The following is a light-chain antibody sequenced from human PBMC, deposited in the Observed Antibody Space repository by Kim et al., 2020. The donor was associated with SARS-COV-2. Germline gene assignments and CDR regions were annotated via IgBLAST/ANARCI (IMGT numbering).Light chain of an antibody. CDR2: WAS. Sequence: DIVMTQSPDSLAVSLGERATIRCKSSESLLYRSNNKNYLSWYQQKPGQPPKLLLYWASTREYGVPDRFSGSGSGTDFTLTISSVQAEDVAIYYCQQHFDSPRTFGPGTKVDIK. V-gene: IGKV4-1*01. J-gene: IGKJ3*01. CDR1: ESLLYRSNNKNY. CDR3: QQHFDSPRT.